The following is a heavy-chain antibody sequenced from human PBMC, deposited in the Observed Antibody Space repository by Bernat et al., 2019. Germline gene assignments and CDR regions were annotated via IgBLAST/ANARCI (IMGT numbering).Heavy chain of an antibody. V-gene: IGHV4-34*01. CDR1: GGSFSGYY. J-gene: IGHJ4*02. CDR2: INHSGST. D-gene: IGHD1-26*01. CDR3: ATVDSGSYVFDY. Sequence: QVQLQQWGAGLLKPSETLSLTCAVYGGSFSGYYWCWIRQPPGKGLEWIGEINHSGSTNYNPSLKSRVTISVDTSKNQFSLKLSSVTAADTAVYYWATVDSGSYVFDYWGQGTLVTVSS.